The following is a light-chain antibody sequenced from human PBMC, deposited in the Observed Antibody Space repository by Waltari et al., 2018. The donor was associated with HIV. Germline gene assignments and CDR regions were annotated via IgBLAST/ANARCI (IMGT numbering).Light chain of an antibody. Sequence: QSVLTQPPSVSAAPGQKVAISCSVSSSNIGPDYVSWYQHVPGSAPKPLIYDNDKRPSGTPDRFSGSKSGTSATLDITGLQTGDGADYYCGTWDRSLGGGVFGGGTKLTVL. CDR3: GTWDRSLGGGV. J-gene: IGLJ3*02. V-gene: IGLV1-51*01. CDR1: SSNIGPDY. CDR2: DND.